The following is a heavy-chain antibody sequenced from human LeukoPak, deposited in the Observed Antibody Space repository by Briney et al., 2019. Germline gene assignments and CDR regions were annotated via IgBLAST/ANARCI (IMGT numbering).Heavy chain of an antibody. CDR3: ARVTKNFWSGYRFFHPDY. CDR2: IYYSGST. Sequence: SETLSLICTVSGGSISSGGYYWSWIRQHPGKGLEWIGYIYYSGSTYYNPSLKSRVTISVDTSKNQFSLKLSSVTAADTAVYYCARVTKNFWSGYRFFHPDYWGQGTLVTVSS. J-gene: IGHJ4*02. D-gene: IGHD3-3*01. CDR1: GGSISSGGYY. V-gene: IGHV4-31*03.